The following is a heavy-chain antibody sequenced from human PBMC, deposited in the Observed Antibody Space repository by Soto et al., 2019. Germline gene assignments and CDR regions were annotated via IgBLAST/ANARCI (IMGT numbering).Heavy chain of an antibody. CDR1: GFTFSSYG. D-gene: IGHD1-26*01. V-gene: IGHV3-30-3*01. J-gene: IGHJ1*01. Sequence: QVQLVESGGGVVQPGRSLRLSCAASGFTFSSYGIHWVRQAPGKGLEWVAVISYDGSNKYYADSVKGRFTISRDNSKNTLYLQMNSLRAEDTAVYYCARGKWDRPPFEDFQHWGQGTLVTVSS. CDR3: ARGKWDRPPFEDFQH. CDR2: ISYDGSNK.